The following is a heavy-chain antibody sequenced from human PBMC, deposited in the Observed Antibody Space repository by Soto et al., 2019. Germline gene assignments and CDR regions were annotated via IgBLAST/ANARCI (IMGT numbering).Heavy chain of an antibody. D-gene: IGHD5-18*01. J-gene: IGHJ4*02. V-gene: IGHV1-18*01. Sequence: ASVKVSCKASGYTFTNYGISWVRQAPGQGLEWMGWISAYNGNTNYAQKLQGRVTMTTDTSTSTAYMELRSLRSDDTAVYYCAREVQLWLGYYFDYWGQGTLVTVSS. CDR1: GYTFTNYG. CDR2: ISAYNGNT. CDR3: AREVQLWLGYYFDY.